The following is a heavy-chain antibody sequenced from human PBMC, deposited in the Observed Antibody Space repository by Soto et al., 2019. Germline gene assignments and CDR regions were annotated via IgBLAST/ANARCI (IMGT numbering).Heavy chain of an antibody. CDR2: IYWDDDK. CDR3: AHRDGRLAYHFFDY. V-gene: IGHV2-5*02. Sequence: QITLKESGLTLVKPTQTLTLTCTFSGFSLSTSGVGVGWIRQPPGKALEWLALIYWDDDKRYSPSLQSRLTITKETSKNQVVLTMTNMDPVDTATYYCAHRDGRLAYHFFDYWGQGTLVTVSS. CDR1: GFSLSTSGVG. J-gene: IGHJ4*02. D-gene: IGHD3-16*01.